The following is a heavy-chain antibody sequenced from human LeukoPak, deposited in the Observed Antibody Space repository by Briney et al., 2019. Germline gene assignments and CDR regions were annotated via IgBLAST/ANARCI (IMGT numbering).Heavy chain of an antibody. CDR1: GGSISSSSYY. CDR3: ASSHLYGSGSSLRYYYYYGMDV. V-gene: IGHV4-39*01. Sequence: SETLSLTCTVSGGSISSSSYYWRWIRQPPGKGLEWIGSIYYSGSTYYNPSLKSRVTISVDTSKNQFSLKLSSVTAADTAVYYCASSHLYGSGSSLRYYYYYGMDVWGQGTTVTVSS. D-gene: IGHD3-10*01. CDR2: IYYSGST. J-gene: IGHJ6*02.